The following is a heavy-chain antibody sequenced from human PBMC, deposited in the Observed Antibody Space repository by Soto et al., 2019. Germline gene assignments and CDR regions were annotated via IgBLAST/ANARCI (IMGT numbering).Heavy chain of an antibody. CDR3: AHSATVSDAFDI. CDR2: IYWDDDK. Sequence: QITLKESGPPLVKPTQTLTLTCTFSGFSLRISGVGVGWIRQPPGKALEWLALIYWDDDKRYSPSLKSRLTIXKGXSKNQVVLTMTNMDPVDTATYYCAHSATVSDAFDIWGQGTMVTVSS. J-gene: IGHJ3*02. D-gene: IGHD2-15*01. CDR1: GFSLRISGVG. V-gene: IGHV2-5*02.